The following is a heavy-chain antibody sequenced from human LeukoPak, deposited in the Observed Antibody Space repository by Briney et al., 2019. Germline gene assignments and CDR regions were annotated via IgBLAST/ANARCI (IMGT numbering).Heavy chain of an antibody. CDR3: ARFERSTGCY. CDR2: IYYSGST. CDR1: GGSISSYY. Sequence: SETLSLTCTVSGGSISSYYWSWIRQPPGKGLEWIGNIYYSGSTNYNPPLKSRVAISVDTSKNQFSLKLNSVTAADTAVYYCARFERSTGCYRGQGTLVTVSS. V-gene: IGHV4-59*08. D-gene: IGHD2-8*02. J-gene: IGHJ4*02.